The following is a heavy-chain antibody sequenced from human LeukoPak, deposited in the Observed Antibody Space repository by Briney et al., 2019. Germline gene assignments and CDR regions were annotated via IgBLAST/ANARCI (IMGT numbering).Heavy chain of an antibody. Sequence: PSQTLSLTCTVSGDSVNNDNYFWSWLRQPAGKGLEWIGRLYSGSTKYNPSLESRVTISADTSKNQFSLRLTSVTAADTAVYYCARTGGITSQNIALKVWGQGTLVTVSS. J-gene: IGHJ4*02. D-gene: IGHD1-14*01. CDR3: ARTGGITSQNIALKV. CDR1: GDSVNNDNYF. V-gene: IGHV4-61*02. CDR2: LYSGST.